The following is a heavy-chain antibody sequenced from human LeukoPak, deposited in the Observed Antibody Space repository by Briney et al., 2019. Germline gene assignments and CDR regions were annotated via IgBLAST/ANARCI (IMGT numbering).Heavy chain of an antibody. CDR2: IYNSGST. D-gene: IGHD4-23*01. CDR3: ARGPYYGGRVDY. J-gene: IGHJ4*02. V-gene: IGHV4-59*12. CDR1: GGSISSYS. Sequence: PSETLSLTCTVSGGSISSYSWSWIRQPPGKGLEWIGYIYNSGSTNYNPSLKSRVTISVDTSKNQFSLKLSSVTAADTAVYYCARGPYYGGRVDYWGQGTLVTVSS.